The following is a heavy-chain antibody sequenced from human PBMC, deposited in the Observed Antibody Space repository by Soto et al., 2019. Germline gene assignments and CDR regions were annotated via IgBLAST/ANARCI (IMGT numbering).Heavy chain of an antibody. CDR2: ISYDGSNK. Sequence: QVQLVESGGGVVQPGRSLRLSCAASGFTFSSYAMHWVRQAQGKGLEWVAVISYDGSNKYYADSVKGRFTISRDNSKNTLYLQMNSLRAEDTAVYYCARGYCTNGVCYRGAFDIWGQGTMVTVSS. J-gene: IGHJ3*02. CDR3: ARGYCTNGVCYRGAFDI. CDR1: GFTFSSYA. V-gene: IGHV3-30-3*01. D-gene: IGHD2-8*01.